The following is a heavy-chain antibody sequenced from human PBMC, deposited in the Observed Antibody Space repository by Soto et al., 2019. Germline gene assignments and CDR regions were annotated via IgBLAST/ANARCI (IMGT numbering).Heavy chain of an antibody. V-gene: IGHV1-69*01. D-gene: IGHD3-10*01. CDR3: ARVDYDSTYGFYYYGLDV. J-gene: IGHJ6*02. CDR1: GGTFSSYS. Sequence: QMHLVQSGAKVKKPGSSVRVSCKTSGGTFSSYSFTWVRQAPGQGLEWMGEIIPILNTANFAQKFQSRVTITAHEPTRTVYMDLSSLSPDDTAVYYCARVDYDSTYGFYYYGLDVWGQGTTVTVSS. CDR2: IIPILNTA.